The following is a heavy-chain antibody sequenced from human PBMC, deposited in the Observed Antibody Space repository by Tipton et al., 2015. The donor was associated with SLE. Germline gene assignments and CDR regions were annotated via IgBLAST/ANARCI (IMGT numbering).Heavy chain of an antibody. CDR2: IHYSGTT. Sequence: TLSLTCTVSGGSITNHYWNWIRQPPGKGLEWIDYIHYSGTTHDNPSLKSRVTMSVDMSKNQFSLRLTSVTAADTAVYYCARAPPLSFFDYWGQGTLVTVSS. D-gene: IGHD1-26*01. J-gene: IGHJ4*02. V-gene: IGHV4-59*11. CDR3: ARAPPLSFFDY. CDR1: GGSITNHY.